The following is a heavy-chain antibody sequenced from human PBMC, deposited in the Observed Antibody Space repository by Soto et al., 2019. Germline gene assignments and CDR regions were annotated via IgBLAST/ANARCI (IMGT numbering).Heavy chain of an antibody. CDR3: ARESGFCGPRCYRNNWFEP. CDR2: MSNTGIP. J-gene: IGHJ5*02. V-gene: IGHV4-59*11. D-gene: IGHD2-2*02. CDR1: GASISNHY. Sequence: PSETLSLNCSVSGASISNHYWSCMRQSPGKGLEWIGLMSNTGIPTYNPSLQGSVNISPDTSNNRISLRLRSVNAADTAVYYCARESGFCGPRCYRNNWFEPWGQGIMVTVSS.